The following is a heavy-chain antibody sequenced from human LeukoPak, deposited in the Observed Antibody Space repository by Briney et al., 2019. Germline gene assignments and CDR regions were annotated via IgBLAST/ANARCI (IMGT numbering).Heavy chain of an antibody. D-gene: IGHD2-2*01. J-gene: IGHJ4*02. CDR1: GGSISSYY. CDR2: IYYSGST. V-gene: IGHV4-59*12. CDR3: ARGVPAAVTNYFDY. Sequence: SETLSLTCTVSGGSISSYYWSWIRQPPGKGLEWIGYIYYSGSTNYNPSLKSRVTISVDTSKNQFSLKLSSVTAADTAVYYCARGVPAAVTNYFDYWGQGTLVTVSS.